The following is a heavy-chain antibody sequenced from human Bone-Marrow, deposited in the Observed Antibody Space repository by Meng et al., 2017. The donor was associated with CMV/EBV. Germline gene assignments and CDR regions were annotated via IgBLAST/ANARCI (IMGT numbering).Heavy chain of an antibody. J-gene: IGHJ1*01. CDR1: GYTFTDYY. CDR2: ITPHNGDT. D-gene: IGHD2-2*02. CDR3: ARNRDCDGTSCYNYFLR. V-gene: IGHV1-2*02. Sequence: ASVKVSCKASGYTFTDYYIHWVRQAPGRGLEWMGWITPHNGDTHFAQMFQGRVTMTGDTSVSTVYMQLNRLRSDDTAVYYCARNRDCDGTSCYNYFLRWGQGTLVTVSS.